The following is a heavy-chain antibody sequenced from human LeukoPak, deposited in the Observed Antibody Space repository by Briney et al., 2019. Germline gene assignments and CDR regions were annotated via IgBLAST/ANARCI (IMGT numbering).Heavy chain of an antibody. V-gene: IGHV3-23*01. CDR1: GFTFSNYA. CDR2: ISSSGGST. J-gene: IGHJ4*02. Sequence: GGSLRLSCAASGFTFSNYAMSWVRQPPGKGLEWVSGISSSGGSTYYADSVKGRFTISRDNSKNTLFLQTNSLRAEDTALYYCAKDSQVVPAAKSHFDYWGQGTLVTVSS. D-gene: IGHD2-2*01. CDR3: AKDSQVVPAAKSHFDY.